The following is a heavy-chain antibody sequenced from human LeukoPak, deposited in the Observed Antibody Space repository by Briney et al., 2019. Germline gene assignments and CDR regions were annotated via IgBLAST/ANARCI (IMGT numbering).Heavy chain of an antibody. CDR2: ISGSGGNT. CDR3: AKEAVSWLNSGSGSYLHY. D-gene: IGHD3-10*01. V-gene: IGHV3-23*01. Sequence: GGSLRLSCAASGFTVSSNYMSWVRQAPGKGLEWVSAISGSGGNTYYADSVKGRFTISRDNSKNTLYLQMNSLRAEDTAVYYCAKEAVSWLNSGSGSYLHYWGQGTLVTVSS. CDR1: GFTVSSNY. J-gene: IGHJ4*02.